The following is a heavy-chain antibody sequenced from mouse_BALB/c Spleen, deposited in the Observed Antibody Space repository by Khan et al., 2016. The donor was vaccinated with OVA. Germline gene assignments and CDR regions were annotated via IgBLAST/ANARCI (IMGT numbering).Heavy chain of an antibody. Sequence: IQLVQSGAELVKPGASVKLSCTASGFNINDTYLHWVKQRPEQGLEWIGRIAPATGYTNYDPKFQGKATITADKSSTTSYLQLNSLTSEDTAGYDCALPTYGPRDFEVWGAGTTVTVSS. D-gene: IGHD1-1*02. V-gene: IGHV14-3*02. CDR3: ALPTYGPRDFEV. CDR1: GFNINDTY. CDR2: IAPATGYT. J-gene: IGHJ1*01.